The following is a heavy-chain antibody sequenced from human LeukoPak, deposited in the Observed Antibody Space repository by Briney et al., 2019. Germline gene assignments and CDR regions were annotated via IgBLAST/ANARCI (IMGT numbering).Heavy chain of an antibody. CDR3: ARANSGSYYGLSRPDY. CDR1: GYSFTSYW. V-gene: IGHV5-51*01. J-gene: IGHJ4*02. CDR2: IYPGDSDT. Sequence: GESLRISCKGSGYSFTSYWIGWVRQMPGKGLEWMGIIYPGDSDTRYSPSFQGQVTISADKSISTAYLQWSSLKASDTAMYYCARANSGSYYGLSRPDYWGQGTLVTVSS. D-gene: IGHD1-26*01.